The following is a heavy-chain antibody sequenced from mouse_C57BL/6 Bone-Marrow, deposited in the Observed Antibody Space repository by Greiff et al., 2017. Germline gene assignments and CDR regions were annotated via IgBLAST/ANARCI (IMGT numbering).Heavy chain of an antibody. CDR1: GYTFTSYW. CDR3: ARAGPLGRRFDY. V-gene: IGHV1-55*01. Sequence: VQLQQPGAELVKPGASVKMSCTASGYTFTSYWITWVKQRPGQGLEWIGDIYPTSGCTNYNEKFKSRAILTVDTSSNTAYMQRSSLTSEDSAVFYCARAGPLGRRFDYWGQGTTLTVSA. D-gene: IGHD4-1*01. CDR2: IYPTSGCT. J-gene: IGHJ2*01.